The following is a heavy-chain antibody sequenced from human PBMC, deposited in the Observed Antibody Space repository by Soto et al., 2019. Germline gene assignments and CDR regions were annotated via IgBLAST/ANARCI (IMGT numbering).Heavy chain of an antibody. D-gene: IGHD5-12*01. CDR2: IYPGDSDT. CDR3: ATTDIVSTIDDGRDAFDI. CDR1: GYRFTSYW. V-gene: IGHV5-51*01. J-gene: IGHJ3*02. Sequence: GESLKISCKGSGYRFTSYWIGWVRQMPGEGLEWMGVIYPGDSDTRYSPSFQGQVTISADKSISTAYLQWSSLKASDTAIYYCATTDIVSTIDDGRDAFDIWGQGTMVTVSS.